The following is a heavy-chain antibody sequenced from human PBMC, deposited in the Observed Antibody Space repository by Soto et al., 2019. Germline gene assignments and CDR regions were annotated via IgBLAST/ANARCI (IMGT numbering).Heavy chain of an antibody. V-gene: IGHV1-2*04. CDR1: GYTFTGYY. CDR2: INPNSGGT. J-gene: IGHJ5*02. CDR3: AREGAPEQLHNWFDP. D-gene: IGHD6-13*01. Sequence: XSVKVSFNASGYTFTGYYMHWVRHSPGQGLEWMGWINPNSGGTNYAQKFQGWVTMTRDTSISTAYMELSRLRSDDTAVYYCAREGAPEQLHNWFDPWGQGTLVTVSS.